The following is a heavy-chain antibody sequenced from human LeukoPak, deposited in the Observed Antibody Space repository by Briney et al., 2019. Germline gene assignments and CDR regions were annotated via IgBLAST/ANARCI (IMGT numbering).Heavy chain of an antibody. CDR3: ARDSDSGYGPFAS. V-gene: IGHV3-53*01. D-gene: IGHD5-12*01. Sequence: CLRLSCAASGFTVSNNYMSGGRPTPGEGLGWFSVIRSGGTTNYADSVQGRFTISRDNSKTTVYLHMNSLRAEDTAVYYCARDSDSGYGPFASWGQGTLVTVSS. CDR1: GFTVSNNY. J-gene: IGHJ4*02. CDR2: IRSGGTT.